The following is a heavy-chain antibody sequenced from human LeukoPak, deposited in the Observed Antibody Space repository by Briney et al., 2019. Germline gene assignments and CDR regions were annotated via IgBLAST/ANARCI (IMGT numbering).Heavy chain of an antibody. D-gene: IGHD6-19*01. CDR2: IYHSGST. V-gene: IGHV4-38-2*02. J-gene: IGHJ4*02. CDR3: ARSPAVAGYHPYFDY. CDR1: GYSISSGYY. Sequence: SETLSLTCTVSGYSISSGYYWGWIRQPPGKGLEWIGSIYHSGSTYYNPSLKSRVTISVDTSKNQFSLKLSSVTAADTAVYYCARSPAVAGYHPYFDYWGQGTLVTVSS.